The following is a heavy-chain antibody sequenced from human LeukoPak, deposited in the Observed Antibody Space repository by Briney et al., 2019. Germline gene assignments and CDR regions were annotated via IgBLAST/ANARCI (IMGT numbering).Heavy chain of an antibody. Sequence: GASVKVSCKASGYTFNDYFLHWVRQAPGQGLEWMGRISPGSSDTYLAQSFQGRVTVTSDTSIATAYMELSGLTSDDTAVYYCARDLSSTDHWEFDHWGQGTLVTVSS. CDR2: ISPGSSDT. J-gene: IGHJ4*02. V-gene: IGHV1-2*06. D-gene: IGHD2/OR15-2a*01. CDR1: GYTFNDYF. CDR3: ARDLSSTDHWEFDH.